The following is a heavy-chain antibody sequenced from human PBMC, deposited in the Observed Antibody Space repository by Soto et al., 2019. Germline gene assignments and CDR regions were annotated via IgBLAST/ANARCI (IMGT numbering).Heavy chain of an antibody. V-gene: IGHV3-74*01. CDR3: ARLSNSATPLDC. CDR1: GFTFSSSW. CDR2: INGDGSRT. J-gene: IGHJ4*02. Sequence: GGSLRLSCAASGFTFSSSWMHRVRQPPGKGPVWVSGINGDGSRTSYADSVKGRFTISRDNAKNTLYLQVNSLRAEDTAVYYCARLSNSATPLDCWGQGTLVTVSS.